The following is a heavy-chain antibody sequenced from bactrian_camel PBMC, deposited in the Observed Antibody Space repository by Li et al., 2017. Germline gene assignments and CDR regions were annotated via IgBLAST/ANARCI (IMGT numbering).Heavy chain of an antibody. V-gene: IGHV3S1*01. CDR3: AASFTACVARAHYVERYNY. Sequence: HVQLVESGGGSVQAGGSLRLTCATSLNPDSRYCLGWIRQVPGKEREGVALLWTPDHSTYYSNSAKGRFTISLDAAKNTLYLQMNSLRPEDTAMYYCAASFTACVARAHYVERYNYWGQGTQV. J-gene: IGHJ4*01. CDR1: LNPDSRYC. D-gene: IGHD3*01. CDR2: LWTPDHST.